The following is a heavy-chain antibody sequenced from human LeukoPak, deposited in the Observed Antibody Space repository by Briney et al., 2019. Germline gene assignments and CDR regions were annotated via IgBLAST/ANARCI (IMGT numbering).Heavy chain of an antibody. CDR1: GFTFSSYA. CDR2: ISGSGGST. Sequence: GGSLRLSCAASGFTFSSYAMSWVRQAPGKGLEWVSAISGSGGSTYYADSVKGRFTISRDNSKNTLYLQMDSLRAEDTAVYYCAKESAYGDYSESSPVDYWGQGTLVTVSS. D-gene: IGHD4-17*01. CDR3: AKESAYGDYSESSPVDY. V-gene: IGHV3-23*01. J-gene: IGHJ4*02.